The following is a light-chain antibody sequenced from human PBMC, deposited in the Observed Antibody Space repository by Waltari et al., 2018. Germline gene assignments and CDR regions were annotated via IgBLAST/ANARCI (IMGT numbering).Light chain of an antibody. CDR2: AAS. V-gene: IGKV1-8*01. J-gene: IGKJ3*01. Sequence: IRITQSPSSLPASTGDRVTITCRASQGISSYLAWYQQKPGKAPKLLIYAASTLQSGVPSRFSGSGSGTDFTLTISCLQSEDFATYYCQQYYSYPPFTFGPGTKVDIK. CDR3: QQYYSYPPFT. CDR1: QGISSY.